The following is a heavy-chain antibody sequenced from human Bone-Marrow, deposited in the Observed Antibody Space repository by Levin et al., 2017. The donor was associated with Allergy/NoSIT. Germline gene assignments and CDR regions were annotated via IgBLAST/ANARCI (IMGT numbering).Heavy chain of an antibody. J-gene: IGHJ4*02. CDR2: IYYSGST. CDR3: ARAGYCSGGSCLPFDY. V-gene: IGHV4-31*02. Sequence: LSQTLSLTCTVSGGSISSGGYYWSWIRQHPGKGLEWIGYIYYSGSTYYNPSLKSRVTISVDTSKNQFSLKLSSVTAADTAVYYCARAGYCSGGSCLPFDYWGQGTLVTVSS. CDR1: GGSISSGGYY. D-gene: IGHD2-15*01.